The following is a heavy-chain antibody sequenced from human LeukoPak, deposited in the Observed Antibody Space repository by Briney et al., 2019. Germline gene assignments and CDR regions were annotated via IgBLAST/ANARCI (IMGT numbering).Heavy chain of an antibody. CDR1: GGSISCSY. CDR2: IYDSGST. CDR3: ARGRGSMVDI. Sequence: SETLSRNGTGSGGSISCSYCIWLRHPPGKGLVWIGYIYDSGSTNYNPSLKRRVPLPVDTSKNHIPLKLSSVTAADTAVYYCARGRGSMVDIWGQGTMVTVSS. D-gene: IGHD1-1*01. J-gene: IGHJ3*02. V-gene: IGHV4-59*01.